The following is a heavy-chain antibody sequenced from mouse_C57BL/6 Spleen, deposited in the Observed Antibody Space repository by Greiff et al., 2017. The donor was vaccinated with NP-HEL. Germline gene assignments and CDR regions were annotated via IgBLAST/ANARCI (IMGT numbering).Heavy chain of an antibody. Sequence: EVKLMESGPELVKPGASVKISCKASGYSFTGYYMNWVKQSPEKSLEWIGEINPSTGGTTYNQKFKAKATLTVDKSSSTAYMQLKSLTSEDSAVYYCARKDYGSLFDYWGQGTTLTVSS. CDR2: INPSTGGT. CDR3: ARKDYGSLFDY. V-gene: IGHV1-42*01. D-gene: IGHD1-1*01. J-gene: IGHJ2*01. CDR1: GYSFTGYY.